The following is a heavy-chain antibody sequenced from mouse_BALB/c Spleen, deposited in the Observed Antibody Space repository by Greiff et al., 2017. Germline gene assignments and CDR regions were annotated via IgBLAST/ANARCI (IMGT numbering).Heavy chain of an antibody. J-gene: IGHJ2*01. CDR1: GFPFSDYR. Sequence: EVQLVESGGGLVQPGGSRKLSCAASGFPFSDYRMAWVRQAPGKGPEWVAFISNLAYSIYYADTVTGRFTISRENAKNNLYLEMSSLRSEDTAMYYCARDRSTALDYWGQGTTLTVSS. CDR2: ISNLAYSI. V-gene: IGHV5-15*02. CDR3: ARDRSTALDY. D-gene: IGHD1-2*01.